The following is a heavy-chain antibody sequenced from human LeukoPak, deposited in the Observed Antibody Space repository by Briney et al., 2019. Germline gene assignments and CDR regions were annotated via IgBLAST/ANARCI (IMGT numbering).Heavy chain of an antibody. CDR1: GFTLTNHG. J-gene: IGHJ4*02. CDR3: AKEPPYQYY. CDR2: ITGTGGR. Sequence: GGSLRLSCAVSGFTLTNHGVSWVRQAPGKGLEWVSIITGTGGRYYGDSVKGRFILSRDNSKNTVYMQMSSLRAEDTAVYYCAKEPPYQYYWGQGTLVTVSS. V-gene: IGHV3-23*01.